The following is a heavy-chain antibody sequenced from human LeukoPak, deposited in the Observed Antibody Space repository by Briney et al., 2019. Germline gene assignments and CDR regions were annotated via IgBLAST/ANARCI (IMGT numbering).Heavy chain of an antibody. CDR2: IIPIFGTA. Sequence: SVKVSCKASGYTFNSYGFSWVRQAPGQGLEWMGGIIPIFGTANYAQKFQGRVTITADESTSTAYMELSSLRSEDTAVYYCASMEEAGSSSFLIAEYFQHWGQGTLVTVSS. V-gene: IGHV1-69*13. CDR1: GYTFNSYG. J-gene: IGHJ1*01. D-gene: IGHD6-6*01. CDR3: ASMEEAGSSSFLIAEYFQH.